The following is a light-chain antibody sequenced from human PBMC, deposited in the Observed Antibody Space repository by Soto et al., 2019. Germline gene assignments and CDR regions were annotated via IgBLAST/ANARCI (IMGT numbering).Light chain of an antibody. CDR1: QSLSSY. Sequence: ETVLTQSPSTLSWSPGERATLSCRASQSLSSYLAWYQQKPGQAPRLLIYDASNRATGIPARFSGGGSGTDFTLTISSLEPEDFAVYYCQQRSNGPGITFGQGRRLEI. V-gene: IGKV3-11*01. CDR2: DAS. J-gene: IGKJ5*01. CDR3: QQRSNGPGIT.